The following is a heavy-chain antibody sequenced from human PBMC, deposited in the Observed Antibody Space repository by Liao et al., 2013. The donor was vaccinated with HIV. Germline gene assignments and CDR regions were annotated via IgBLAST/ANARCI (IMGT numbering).Heavy chain of an antibody. Sequence: QVQLQESGPGLVKPSETLSLTCTVSGGSISDYYWSWIRQPPGKGLEWIGYIYYSGNTKYNPSLKSRVTISGDTSENQFSLKLSSVTAADTAVYYCARDGGAGDAFDSWGQGTLVTVSS. CDR2: IYYSGNT. V-gene: IGHV4-59*01. D-gene: IGHD4-17*01. J-gene: IGHJ4*02. CDR1: GGSISDYY. CDR3: ARDGGAGDAFDS.